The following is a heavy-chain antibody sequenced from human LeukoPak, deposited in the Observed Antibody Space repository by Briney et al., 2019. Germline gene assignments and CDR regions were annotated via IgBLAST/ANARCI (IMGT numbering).Heavy chain of an antibody. CDR3: ARANAVPCSGIVRCVYYGMDV. CDR1: GFSLSSYA. Sequence: GRSLRLSCAASGFSLSSYAMHWVRQAPGKGLEWVAVISYDGSNKYYGDSVEGRFTISRDNSKNTLYLEMNSLRVEDTAVYYCARANAVPCSGIVRCVYYGMDVWGQGTTVTVSS. D-gene: IGHD3-10*02. J-gene: IGHJ6*02. CDR2: ISYDGSNK. V-gene: IGHV3-30-3*01.